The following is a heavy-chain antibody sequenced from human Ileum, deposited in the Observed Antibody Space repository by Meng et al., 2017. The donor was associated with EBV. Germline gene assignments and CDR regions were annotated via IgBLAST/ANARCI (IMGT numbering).Heavy chain of an antibody. Sequence: QVQLVQSGAEVKKPGSSVKVSCKASGGTFSSYTISWVRQAPGQGLEWMGRIIPILGIANYAQKFQGRVTITADKSTSTAYMELSSLRSEDTAVYYCASSIFRVVIISPLGYWGQGTLVNVSS. V-gene: IGHV1-69*02. J-gene: IGHJ4*02. CDR1: GGTFSSYT. CDR2: IIPILGIA. D-gene: IGHD3-3*01. CDR3: ASSIFRVVIISPLGY.